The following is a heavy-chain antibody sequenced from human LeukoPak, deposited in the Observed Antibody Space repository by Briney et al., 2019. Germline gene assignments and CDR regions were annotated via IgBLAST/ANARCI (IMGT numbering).Heavy chain of an antibody. J-gene: IGHJ6*03. CDR3: ARDVQNYYYYYMDV. CDR1: GGSISSYY. Sequence: SETLSLTCTVSGGSISSYYWSWIRQPPGKGPEWIGYIYYSGSTNYNPSLKSRVTISVDTSKNQFSLNLSSVTAADTAVYYCARDVQNYYYYYMDVWGKGTTVTVSS. V-gene: IGHV4-59*01. CDR2: IYYSGST.